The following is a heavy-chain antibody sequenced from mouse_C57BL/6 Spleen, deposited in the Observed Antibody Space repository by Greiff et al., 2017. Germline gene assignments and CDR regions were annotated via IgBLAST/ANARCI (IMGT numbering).Heavy chain of an antibody. J-gene: IGHJ3*01. V-gene: IGHV1-82*01. CDR3: AREGDYYDYDGGFAY. CDR1: GYAFSSSW. D-gene: IGHD2-4*01. Sequence: QVQLKQSGPELVKPGASVKISCKASGYAFSSSWMNWVKQRPGKGLEWIGRIYPGDGDTNYNGKFKGKATLTADKSSSTAYMQLSSLTSEDSAVYFCAREGDYYDYDGGFAYWGQGTLVTVSA. CDR2: IYPGDGDT.